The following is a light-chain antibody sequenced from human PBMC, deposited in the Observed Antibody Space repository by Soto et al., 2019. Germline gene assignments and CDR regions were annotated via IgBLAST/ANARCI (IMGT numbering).Light chain of an antibody. CDR3: SSYAGRNNYV. Sequence: QSALTQPPSASGSPGQSVTISCTGTSSDVGYYNYVSWYQQHPGKAPKLMIYEVSKRPSGVPDRFSGSKSGNTASLTVSGIQAEDEADYYCSSYAGRNNYVFGTGTKVTVL. CDR1: SSDVGYYNY. J-gene: IGLJ1*01. V-gene: IGLV2-8*01. CDR2: EVS.